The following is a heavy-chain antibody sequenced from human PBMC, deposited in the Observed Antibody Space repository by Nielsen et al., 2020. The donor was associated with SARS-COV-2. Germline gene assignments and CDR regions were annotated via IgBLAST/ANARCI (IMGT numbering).Heavy chain of an antibody. CDR3: ARLGDQLLSFYGNYYYGMDV. D-gene: IGHD2-2*01. V-gene: IGHV4-39*01. J-gene: IGHJ6*02. CDR2: IYYSGST. Sequence: IRQPPGKGLEWIGSIYYSGSTYYNPSLKSRVTISVDTSKNQFSLKLSSVTAADTAVYYCARLGDQLLSFYGNYYYGMDVWGQGTTVTVSS.